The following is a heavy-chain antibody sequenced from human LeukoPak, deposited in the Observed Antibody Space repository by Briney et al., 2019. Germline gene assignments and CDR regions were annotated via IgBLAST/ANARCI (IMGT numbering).Heavy chain of an antibody. J-gene: IGHJ6*02. Sequence: HAGGSLRLSCAASGFTFSSYSMNWVRQAPGKGLEWVSYISSSSTIYYADSVKGRFTISRDNAKNSLYLQMNSLRAEDTAVYYCARAYCSGGSCSFYGMDVWGQGTTVTVSS. V-gene: IGHV3-48*04. D-gene: IGHD2-15*01. CDR3: ARAYCSGGSCSFYGMDV. CDR2: ISSSSTI. CDR1: GFTFSSYS.